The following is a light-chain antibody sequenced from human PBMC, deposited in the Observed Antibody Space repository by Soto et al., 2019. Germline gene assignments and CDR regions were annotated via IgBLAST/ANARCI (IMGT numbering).Light chain of an antibody. J-gene: IGKJ1*01. Sequence: DIQMTQSPSTLSASVADRGIITCRASQSISTWLAWYQQEPGKAPKLLIYKASTLESGVPSNFSGSGSGTEFTLTISSLQPDDFATYYCQQYNSYSTFGQGTKVDIK. CDR2: KAS. V-gene: IGKV1-5*03. CDR3: QQYNSYST. CDR1: QSISTW.